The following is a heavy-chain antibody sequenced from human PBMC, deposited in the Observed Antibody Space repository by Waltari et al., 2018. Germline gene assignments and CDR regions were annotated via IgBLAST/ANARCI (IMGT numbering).Heavy chain of an antibody. J-gene: IGHJ5*02. CDR1: GGSFSGYY. CDR3: ARGGASVSPPYSYSSSWYRTGGNWFDP. CDR2: INHSGST. D-gene: IGHD6-13*01. Sequence: QVQLQQWGAGLLKPSETLSLTCAVYGGSFSGYYWSWIRQPPGKGLEWIGEINHSGSTNYNPALKSRVTISVDTSKNQFSLKLSSVTAADTAVYYCARGGASVSPPYSYSSSWYRTGGNWFDPWGQGTLVTVSS. V-gene: IGHV4-34*01.